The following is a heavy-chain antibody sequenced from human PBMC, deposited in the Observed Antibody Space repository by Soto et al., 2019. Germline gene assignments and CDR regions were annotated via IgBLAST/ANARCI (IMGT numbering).Heavy chain of an antibody. CDR3: RVYDNSGPTLGDY. V-gene: IGHV3-73*02. D-gene: IGHD3-22*01. J-gene: IGHJ4*02. CDR1: GFTFSGSA. CDR2: IRSKANSYAT. Sequence: EVQLVESGGGLVQPGGSLKLSCAASGFTFSGSAMHWVRQASGKGLEWVGRIRSKANSYATAYAASVKGRFTISRDDSKNTAYLQMNSLKTEDTAVYYCRVYDNSGPTLGDYWCQGTLVTVSS.